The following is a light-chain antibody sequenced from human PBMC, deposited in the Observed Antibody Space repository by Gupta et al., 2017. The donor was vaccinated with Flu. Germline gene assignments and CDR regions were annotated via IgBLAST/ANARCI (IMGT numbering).Light chain of an antibody. Sequence: LLIYAASSVQSGVPSGFSGSGSGTDFTLTISRLQPEDFATYYCQQSDSTPYTFGQGTKLEIK. V-gene: IGKV1-39*01. J-gene: IGKJ2*01. CDR3: QQSDSTPYT. CDR2: AAS.